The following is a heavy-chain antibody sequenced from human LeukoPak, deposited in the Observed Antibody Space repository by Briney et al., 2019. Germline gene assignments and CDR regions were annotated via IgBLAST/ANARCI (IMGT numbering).Heavy chain of an antibody. D-gene: IGHD4-17*01. J-gene: IGHJ4*02. CDR1: GGSISSSSHY. V-gene: IGHV4-39*01. CDR3: ARHSHQATVTAYFDY. CDR2: IYYSGST. Sequence: SETLSLTCTVPGGSISSSSHYWGWIRQPPGKGLEWIGSIYYSGSTYYNPSLKSRVTISVDTSKNQFSLKLSSVTAADTAVYYCARHSHQATVTAYFDYWGQGTLVTVSS.